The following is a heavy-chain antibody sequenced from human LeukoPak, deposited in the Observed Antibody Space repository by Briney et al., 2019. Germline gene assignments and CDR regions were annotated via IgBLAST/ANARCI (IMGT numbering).Heavy chain of an antibody. D-gene: IGHD3-22*01. J-gene: IGHJ5*02. CDR2: INPNSGGT. CDR1: GYTFTSYH. Sequence: ASVKVSCKASGYTFTSYHMHWVRQAPGQGLEWMGWINPNSGGTNYAQKFQGRVTMTRDTSITTAYMELSRLGSDDTAVYYCARYDSGVNWFDPWGQGTLVTVSS. CDR3: ARYDSGVNWFDP. V-gene: IGHV1-2*02.